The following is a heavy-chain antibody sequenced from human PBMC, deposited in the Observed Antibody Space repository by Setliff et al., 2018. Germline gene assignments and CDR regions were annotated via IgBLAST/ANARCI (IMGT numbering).Heavy chain of an antibody. Sequence: GGSLRLSCAASGFTFLSYAMHWVRQAPGKGLEYVSAISSTAGLASYGSSVQGQSTVSRDNAKNTLYLQMNSLRAEDTAVYYCARDGHNVYYFDYWGLGTLVTVSS. CDR2: ISSTAGLA. D-gene: IGHD1-1*01. CDR1: GFTFLSYA. CDR3: ARDGHNVYYFDY. J-gene: IGHJ4*02. V-gene: IGHV3-64*01.